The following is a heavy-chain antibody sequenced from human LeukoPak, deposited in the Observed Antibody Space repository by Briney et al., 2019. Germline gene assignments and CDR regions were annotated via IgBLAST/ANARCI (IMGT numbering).Heavy chain of an antibody. D-gene: IGHD6-19*01. CDR1: GGTFSSYA. J-gene: IGHJ4*02. CDR2: IIPIFGTA. V-gene: IGHV1-69*05. CDR3: ARVTYDRGWYYFDY. Sequence: GASVKVSCKASGGTFSSYANSWVRQAPGQGLEWMGGIIPIFGTANYAQTFQGRVTITTDESTSTAYMELSSLRSEDTAVYYCARVTYDRGWYYFDYWGQGTLVTVSA.